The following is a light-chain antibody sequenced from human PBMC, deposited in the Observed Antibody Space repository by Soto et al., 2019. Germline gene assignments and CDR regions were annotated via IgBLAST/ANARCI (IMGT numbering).Light chain of an antibody. CDR2: DAS. V-gene: IGKV3-11*02. CDR1: QSFSSY. CDR3: QQFGSSPWT. J-gene: IGKJ1*01. Sequence: DIVLTQSPATLSLSPGERATLPCRASQSFSSYLAWYQLKPGQAPRLLIYDASNRATGVPARFSGNGSGRDFSLTISRLEPEDFAVYYCQQFGSSPWTFGQGTKVDIK.